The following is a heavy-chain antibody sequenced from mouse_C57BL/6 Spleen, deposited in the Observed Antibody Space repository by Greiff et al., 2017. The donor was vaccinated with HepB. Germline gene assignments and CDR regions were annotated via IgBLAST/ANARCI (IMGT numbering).Heavy chain of an antibody. Sequence: VQLQQSGAELARPGASVKLSCKASGYTFTSYGISWVKQRTGQGLEWIGEIYPRSGNTYYNEKFKGKATLTADKSSSTAYMELRSLTSEDSAVYFCASLYYYGSSYGDWGQGTTLTVSS. V-gene: IGHV1-81*01. CDR3: ASLYYYGSSYGD. J-gene: IGHJ2*01. CDR1: GYTFTSYG. D-gene: IGHD1-1*01. CDR2: IYPRSGNT.